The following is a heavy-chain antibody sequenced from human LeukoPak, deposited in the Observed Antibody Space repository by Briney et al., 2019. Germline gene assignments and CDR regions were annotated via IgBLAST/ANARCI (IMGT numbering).Heavy chain of an antibody. Sequence: PGGSLRLSCAASGFTFNSYWMVWFRQAQGKGLVWVSCINPDGSWTLHADSVKGRFAISRDYARNTLYLQMNSLGVEDTAMYYCARYEQRPGVTASDPWSQGTLVTVSS. CDR3: ARYEQRPGVTASDP. V-gene: IGHV3-74*01. D-gene: IGHD2-21*02. CDR2: INPDGSWT. CDR1: GFTFNSYW. J-gene: IGHJ5*02.